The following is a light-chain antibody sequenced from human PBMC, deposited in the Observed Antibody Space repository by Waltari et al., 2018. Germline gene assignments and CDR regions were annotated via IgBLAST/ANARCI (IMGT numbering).Light chain of an antibody. J-gene: IGKJ5*01. Sequence: EIVLTQSPATLSLSPGQRATLSCRASQSVGANLAWYQQKPGQAPRLLISDASNRAAGIPARFSGSGSGTDFTLTISSLQPEDFATYYCQHLNSYPITFGQGTRLDIK. CDR1: QSVGAN. CDR3: QHLNSYPIT. CDR2: DAS. V-gene: IGKV3-11*01.